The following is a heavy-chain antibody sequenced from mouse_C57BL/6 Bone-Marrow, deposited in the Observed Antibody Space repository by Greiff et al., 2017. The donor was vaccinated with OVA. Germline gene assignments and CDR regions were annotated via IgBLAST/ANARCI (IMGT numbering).Heavy chain of an antibody. D-gene: IGHD1-1*01. J-gene: IGHJ2*01. Sequence: QVQLQQPGAELVRPGTSVKLSCKASGYTFTSYWMHWVKQRPGQGLEWIGVIDPSDSYTNYNQKFKGKATLTVDTSSSTAYMQLSSLTSEDSAVYYCARRSITTLFDYWGQGTTLTVSA. CDR1: GYTFTSYW. CDR2: IDPSDSYT. CDR3: ARRSITTLFDY. V-gene: IGHV1-59*01.